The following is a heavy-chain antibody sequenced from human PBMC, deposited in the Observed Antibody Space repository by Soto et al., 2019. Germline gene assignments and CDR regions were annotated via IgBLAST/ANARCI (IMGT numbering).Heavy chain of an antibody. J-gene: IGHJ4*02. D-gene: IGHD6-19*01. CDR3: AKYFRLAGNYDAFVDS. V-gene: IGHV3-30*18. Sequence: GGSLRLSCAASGFTFKSYVMHGFRQATGKGLEWVAAISDNGSNKYDADSVKGRFTISRDTSKNMLYLQMNSLRAEDTAVYYCAKYFRLAGNYDAFVDSWGQGMLVTVSS. CDR2: ISDNGSNK. CDR1: GFTFKSYV.